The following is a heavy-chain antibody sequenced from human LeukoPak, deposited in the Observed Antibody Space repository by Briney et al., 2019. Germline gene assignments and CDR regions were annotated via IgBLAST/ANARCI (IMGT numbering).Heavy chain of an antibody. Sequence: PGGSLRLSCAASGFTFSSYSMNWVRQAPGKGLEWVSSISSSSYIYYADSVKGRFTISRDNAKNSLYLQMNSLRAEDTAVYYCARDAREKPPYFDYWGQGTLVTVSS. D-gene: IGHD1-14*01. CDR2: ISSSSYI. V-gene: IGHV3-21*01. CDR1: GFTFSSYS. J-gene: IGHJ4*02. CDR3: ARDAREKPPYFDY.